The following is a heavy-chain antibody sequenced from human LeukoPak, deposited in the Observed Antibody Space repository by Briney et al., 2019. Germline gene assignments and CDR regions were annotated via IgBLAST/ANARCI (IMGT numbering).Heavy chain of an antibody. Sequence: SETLSLTCRVSGGSISSYYWTWFRQPPGQGLERIGSFYNSGSTSYNPSLGSRVTISFDTSKNLFSVKLTSVTAADSAIYYCATTQQWLASYYWGQGTLVTVSS. V-gene: IGHV4-59*08. CDR2: FYNSGST. CDR1: GGSISSYY. D-gene: IGHD6-19*01. J-gene: IGHJ4*02. CDR3: ATTQQWLASYY.